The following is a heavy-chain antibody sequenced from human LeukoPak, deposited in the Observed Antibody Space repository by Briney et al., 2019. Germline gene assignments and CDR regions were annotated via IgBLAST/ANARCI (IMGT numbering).Heavy chain of an antibody. V-gene: IGHV1-69*13. Sequence: ASVKVSCKASGGTFSSYAISWVRQAPGQGLEWMGGVIPIFGTANYAQKFQGRVTITADESTSTAYMELSSLRSEDTAVYYCARSEMVRGVMGNWFDPWGQGTLVTVSS. CDR3: ARSEMVRGVMGNWFDP. CDR1: GGTFSSYA. D-gene: IGHD3-10*01. CDR2: VIPIFGTA. J-gene: IGHJ5*02.